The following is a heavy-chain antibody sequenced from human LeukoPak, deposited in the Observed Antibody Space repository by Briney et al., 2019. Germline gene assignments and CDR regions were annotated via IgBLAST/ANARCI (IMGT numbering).Heavy chain of an antibody. V-gene: IGHV4-39*01. CDR1: GGSISSSSCY. J-gene: IGHJ4*02. Sequence: SETLSLTCTVSGGSISSSSCYWGWIRQPPGKGLEWIGSIYYSGSTYYNPSLKSRVTVSVDTSKNQFSLKLSSVTAADTAVYYCARHVRSSSWCWNYWGQGTLVTVSS. CDR2: IYYSGST. D-gene: IGHD6-13*01. CDR3: ARHVRSSSWCWNY.